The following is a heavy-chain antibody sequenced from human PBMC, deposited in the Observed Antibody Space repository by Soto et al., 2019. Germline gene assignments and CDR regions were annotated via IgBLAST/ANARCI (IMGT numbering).Heavy chain of an antibody. CDR2: IYYSGST. J-gene: IGHJ4*02. V-gene: IGHV4-59*01. CDR1: GGSISSYY. CDR3: ARVVRSSGWYFDY. D-gene: IGHD6-19*01. Sequence: SETLSLTCTVSGGSISSYYWSWIRQPPGKGLEWIGYIYYSGSTNYNPSLKSRVTISVDTSKNQFSLKLSSVTAADTAVYYCARVVRSSGWYFDYWGQGTLVTVSS.